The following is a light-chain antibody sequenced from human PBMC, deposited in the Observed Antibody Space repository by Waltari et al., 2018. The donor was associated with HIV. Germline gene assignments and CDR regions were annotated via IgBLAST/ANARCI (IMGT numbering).Light chain of an antibody. CDR3: TSNTFETTLL. CDR2: DVN. CDR1: TSDSRVYTY. V-gene: IGLV2-14*01. Sequence: QSALTQPASVSGSPGQSINISCSGITSDSRVYTYVSWYQHHPGSAPKIIIYDVNSRPSGSSDRFSGSKSGDTASLTISGLQTEDEADYYCTSNTFETTLLFGGGTKLTVL. J-gene: IGLJ3*02.